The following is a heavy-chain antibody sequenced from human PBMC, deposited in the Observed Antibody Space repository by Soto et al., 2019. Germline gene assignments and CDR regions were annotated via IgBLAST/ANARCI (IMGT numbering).Heavy chain of an antibody. J-gene: IGHJ4*01. CDR1: GFSLSTSGGH. CDR3: SHTGGDDSSADPYYFDD. CDR2: SYWNDDK. D-gene: IGHD3-22*01. Sequence: SGPMLVNAKQTLTLTCTFSGFSLSTSGGHVGWIRQPPGKALEWLALSYWNDDKRYSPSLKSRLTITNDTAKNQVVLTMTNMDPVDTSTSYFSHTGGDDSSADPYYFDDWGKRALDTASS. V-gene: IGHV2-5*01.